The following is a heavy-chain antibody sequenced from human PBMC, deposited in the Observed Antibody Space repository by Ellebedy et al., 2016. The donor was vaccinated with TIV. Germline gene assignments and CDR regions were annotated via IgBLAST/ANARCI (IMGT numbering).Heavy chain of an antibody. V-gene: IGHV4-59*01. CDR1: GGSISSYY. CDR2: IYYSGST. D-gene: IGHD3-3*01. J-gene: IGHJ6*02. CDR3: ARDYTIFGVVSHYYYGMDV. Sequence: ESLKISCTVSGGSISSYYWSWIRQPPGKGLEWIGYIYYSGSTNYNPSLKSRVTISVDTSKNQFSLKLSSVTAADTAVYYCARDYTIFGVVSHYYYGMDVWGQGTTVTVSS.